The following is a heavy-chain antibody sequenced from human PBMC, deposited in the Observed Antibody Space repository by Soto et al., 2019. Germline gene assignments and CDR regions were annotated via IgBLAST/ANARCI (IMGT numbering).Heavy chain of an antibody. CDR1: GYTVTSYY. CDR3: ARAGIAYCSSTTCFLYYYVMDV. V-gene: IGHV1-46*01. J-gene: IGHJ6*02. Sequence: QVHLVQSGAEVKKPGASVKVSCKASGYTVTSYYAHWVRQAPGQGLEWLGTINPQSGSTTYAQKFQGRVTMTRDTSTNTLYMELTSLTSGDTAVYYCARAGIAYCSSTTCFLYYYVMDVWGQGTTVTVSS. CDR2: INPQSGST. D-gene: IGHD2-2*01.